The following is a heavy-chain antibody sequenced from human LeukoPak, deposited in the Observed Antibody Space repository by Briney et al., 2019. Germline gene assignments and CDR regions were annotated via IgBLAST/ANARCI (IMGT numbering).Heavy chain of an antibody. D-gene: IGHD2-15*01. CDR1: GGSFSGYY. CDR3: ARRADIVVVVAATATTSNFDY. J-gene: IGHJ4*02. CDR2: INHSGST. V-gene: IGHV4-34*01. Sequence: SETLSLTCAVYGGSFSGYYWSWIRQPPGKGLEWIGEINHSGSTNYNPSLKSPVTISVDTSKNQFSLKLSSVTAADTAVYCCARRADIVVVVAATATTSNFDYWGQGTLVTVSS.